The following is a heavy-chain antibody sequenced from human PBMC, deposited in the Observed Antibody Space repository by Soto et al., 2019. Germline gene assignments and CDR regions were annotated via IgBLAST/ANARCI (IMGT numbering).Heavy chain of an antibody. CDR2: IYHSGST. D-gene: IGHD3-10*01. J-gene: IGHJ6*02. V-gene: IGHV4-4*02. CDR1: GGSISSSNW. Sequence: SETLSLTCAVSGGSISSSNWWSWVRQPPGKGLEWIGEIYHSGSTNYNPSLKSRVTISVDKSKNQFSLKLSSVTAADTAVYYCARKRGIYYYYGMDVWGQGTTVTVSS. CDR3: ARKRGIYYYYGMDV.